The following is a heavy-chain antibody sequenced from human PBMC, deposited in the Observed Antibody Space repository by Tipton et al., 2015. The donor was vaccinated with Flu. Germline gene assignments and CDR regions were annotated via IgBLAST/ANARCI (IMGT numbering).Heavy chain of an antibody. Sequence: GSLRLSCSASGFTFSSYAMHWVRQAPGKGLEYVSAISSNGGSTYYADSVKGRFTISRDNSKNTLYLQMSSLRAEDTAVYYCVTTGVTTDDACDIWGQGTMVTVSS. CDR1: GFTFSSYA. CDR3: VTTGVTTDDACDI. D-gene: IGHD4-11*01. J-gene: IGHJ3*02. V-gene: IGHV3-64D*06. CDR2: ISSNGGST.